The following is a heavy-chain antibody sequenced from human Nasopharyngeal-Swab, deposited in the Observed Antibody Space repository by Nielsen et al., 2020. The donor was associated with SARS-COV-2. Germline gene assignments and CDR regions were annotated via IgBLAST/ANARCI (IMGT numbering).Heavy chain of an antibody. CDR2: IKQDGSEK. J-gene: IGHJ4*02. CDR1: GFTFSSYA. Sequence: GESLKISCAASGFTFSSYAMSWVRQAPGKGLEWVANIKQDGSEKYYVDSVKGRFTISRDNAKNSLYLQMNSLRAEDTAVYYCASLNPMRYWGQGTLVTASS. CDR3: ASLNPMRY. D-gene: IGHD3-22*01. V-gene: IGHV3-7*05.